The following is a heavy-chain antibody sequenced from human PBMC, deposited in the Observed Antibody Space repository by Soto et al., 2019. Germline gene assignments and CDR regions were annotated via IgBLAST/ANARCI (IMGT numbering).Heavy chain of an antibody. CDR3: ARDDYDSSGYLFTEYCQH. CDR1: GYTFTSYY. Sequence: QVQLVQSGAEVKKPGASVKVSCKASGYTFTSYYMHWVRQAPGQGLEWMGIINPSGGSPSYAQKFQGGVARTRDTSTSTGDRELGSLRAEDMAVYYCARDDYDSSGYLFTEYCQHWGQGTLVTVSS. D-gene: IGHD3-22*01. V-gene: IGHV1-46*01. CDR2: INPSGGSP. J-gene: IGHJ1*01.